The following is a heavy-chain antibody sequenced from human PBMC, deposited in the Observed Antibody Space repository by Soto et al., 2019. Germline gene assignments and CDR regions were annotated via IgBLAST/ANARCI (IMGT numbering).Heavy chain of an antibody. Sequence: QVQLVQSGAEVKKPGSSVKVSCKASGGTFSSYTISWVRQAPGQGLEWMGRIIPILGIANYAQKFQGRVTITADKSTSTAYMELSSLRSQDTAVYYCARAVAATSFDYWGQGTLVTVSS. CDR3: ARAVAATSFDY. D-gene: IGHD2-15*01. CDR2: IIPILGIA. J-gene: IGHJ4*02. CDR1: GGTFSSYT. V-gene: IGHV1-69*02.